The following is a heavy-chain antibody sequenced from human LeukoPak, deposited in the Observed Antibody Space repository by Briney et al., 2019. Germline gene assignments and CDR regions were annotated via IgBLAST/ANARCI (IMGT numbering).Heavy chain of an antibody. CDR1: GFTFSNYA. J-gene: IGHJ2*01. CDR2: ISSNGGST. CDR3: ASSPPTGTTWYFDL. Sequence: PGGSLRLSCAASGFTFSNYAMHWVRQAPGQGLEYVSAISSNGGSTYYANSVKGRFTISRDNSKNTLYLQMSSLRIEDMAVYYCASSPPTGTTWYFDLWGRGTLVTVSS. V-gene: IGHV3-64*01. D-gene: IGHD1-7*01.